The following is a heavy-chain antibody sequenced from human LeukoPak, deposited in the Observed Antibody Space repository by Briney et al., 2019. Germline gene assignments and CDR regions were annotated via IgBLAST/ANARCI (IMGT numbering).Heavy chain of an antibody. CDR1: GGSISSSSYY. J-gene: IGHJ4*02. CDR3: ARYSSGYCSGGSCNYFDY. V-gene: IGHV4-39*07. CDR2: IYYSGST. D-gene: IGHD2-15*01. Sequence: SETLSLTCTVSGGSISSSSYYWGWIRQPPGKGLEWIGSIYYSGSTYYNPSLKSRVTISVDTSKNQFSLKLSSVTAADTAVYYCARYSSGYCSGGSCNYFDYWGQGTLVTVSS.